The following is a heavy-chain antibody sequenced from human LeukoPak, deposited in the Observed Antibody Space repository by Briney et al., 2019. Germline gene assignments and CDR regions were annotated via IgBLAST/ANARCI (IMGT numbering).Heavy chain of an antibody. D-gene: IGHD5-12*01. CDR2: IYYSGST. J-gene: IGHJ3*02. V-gene: IGHV4-61*01. Sequence: SETLSLTCTVSGGSISSSTYYWTWIRQPPGNGLEYIGYIYYSGSTNSNPSLKSRVTISVDTSKNQFSLKLSSVTAADTAVYYCARVYGSGYDFRGAFDIWGQGTMVTVSS. CDR1: GGSISSSTYY. CDR3: ARVYGSGYDFRGAFDI.